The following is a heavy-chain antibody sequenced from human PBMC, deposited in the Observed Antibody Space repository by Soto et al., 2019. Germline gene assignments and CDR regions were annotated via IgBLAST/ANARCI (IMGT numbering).Heavy chain of an antibody. CDR1: GFTFSSYA. CDR3: AKESPPYYDFWSGPRYYYYGMDV. Sequence: HPGGSLRLSCAASGFTFSSYAMSWVRHAPGKGLEWVSAISGSGGSTYYADSVKGRFTISRDNSKNTLYLQMNSLRAEDTAVYYCAKESPPYYDFWSGPRYYYYGMDVWGQGTTVTVSS. CDR2: ISGSGGST. D-gene: IGHD3-3*01. V-gene: IGHV3-23*01. J-gene: IGHJ6*02.